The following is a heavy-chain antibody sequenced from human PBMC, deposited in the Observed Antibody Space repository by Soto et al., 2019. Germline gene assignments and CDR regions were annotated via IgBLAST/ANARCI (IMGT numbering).Heavy chain of an antibody. CDR2: MNPNSGNT. Sequence: ASVKVSCKASGYTFTRYDINWVRQATGQGLEWMGWMNPNSGNTDYAQKFQGRGTMTRNTSISTAYMELSSLRSEDTAVYYCARRGYSSSWYWFDPWGQGTLVTVSS. V-gene: IGHV1-8*01. CDR1: GYTFTRYD. CDR3: ARRGYSSSWYWFDP. D-gene: IGHD6-13*01. J-gene: IGHJ5*02.